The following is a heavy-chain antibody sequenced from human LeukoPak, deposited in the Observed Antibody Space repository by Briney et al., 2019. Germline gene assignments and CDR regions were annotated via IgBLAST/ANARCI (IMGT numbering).Heavy chain of an antibody. D-gene: IGHD2-2*01. CDR2: VNIDGRST. V-gene: IGHV3-74*01. Sequence: GGALRLSCAASGCRFSNYWMQWVRQAPGKGLVGVSRVNIDGRSTNYADSVQGRFTISRANAKNTLYLHLHSLRAEDPAVYHCARDIGEVSTAFDPWGQGTLVTVSS. J-gene: IGHJ5*02. CDR1: GCRFSNYW. CDR3: ARDIGEVSTAFDP.